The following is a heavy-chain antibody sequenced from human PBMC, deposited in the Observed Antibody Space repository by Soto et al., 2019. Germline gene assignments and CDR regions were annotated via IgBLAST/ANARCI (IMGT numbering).Heavy chain of an antibody. V-gene: IGHV6-1*01. Sequence: SQTLSLTCAISGDSVSSNSAAWNWIRQSPSRGLEWLGRTYYRSKWYNDYAVSVKSRITINPDTSKNQFSLQLNSVTPEDTAVYYCARGGVWGGLHDFWSGYYGIFDYWGQGTLVTVYS. J-gene: IGHJ4*02. CDR3: ARGGVWGGLHDFWSGYYGIFDY. CDR1: GDSVSSNSAA. D-gene: IGHD3-3*01. CDR2: TYYRSKWYN.